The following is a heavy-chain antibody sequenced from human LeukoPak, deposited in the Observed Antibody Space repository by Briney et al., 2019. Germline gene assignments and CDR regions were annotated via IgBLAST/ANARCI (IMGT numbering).Heavy chain of an antibody. D-gene: IGHD3-9*01. CDR2: IYYSGST. CDR1: GGSISSSSYY. CDR3: ARGGYFDNPFDI. V-gene: IGHV4-39*07. Sequence: PSETLSLTCTVSGGSISSSSYYWGWIRQPPGKGLEWIGSIYYSGSTYYNPSLKSRVTISVDTSKNQFSLKLSSVTAADTAVYYCARGGYFDNPFDIWGQGTMVTVSS. J-gene: IGHJ3*02.